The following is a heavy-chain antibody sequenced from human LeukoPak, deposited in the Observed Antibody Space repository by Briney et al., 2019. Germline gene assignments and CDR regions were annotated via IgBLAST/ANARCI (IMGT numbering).Heavy chain of an antibody. Sequence: GGSLRLSCSGAGFTFSRHAMHWVRQAPGKGLEYVSTINDNGGITYYADSVKGRFTISRDNSKNTLYLQMNNVRPEDTAVYHCLKGGWAAIGPTKDWGPGTLVTVSS. CDR1: GFTFSRHA. V-gene: IGHV3-64D*08. CDR2: INDNGGIT. J-gene: IGHJ4*02. CDR3: LKGGWAAIGPTKD. D-gene: IGHD3/OR15-3a*01.